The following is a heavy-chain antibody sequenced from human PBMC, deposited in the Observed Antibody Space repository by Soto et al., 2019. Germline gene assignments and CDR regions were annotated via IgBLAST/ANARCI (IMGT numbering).Heavy chain of an antibody. Sequence: EVQLVESGGGLVQPGRSLRLSCAASGFTFDDYAMHWVRQAPGKGLEWVSGISWNSGSIGYADSVKGRFTISRDNAKNXLYLQMNSLRAEDTALYYCAKDRGIVGATRGYFDYWGQGTLVTVSS. D-gene: IGHD1-26*01. CDR1: GFTFDDYA. J-gene: IGHJ4*02. CDR3: AKDRGIVGATRGYFDY. V-gene: IGHV3-9*01. CDR2: ISWNSGSI.